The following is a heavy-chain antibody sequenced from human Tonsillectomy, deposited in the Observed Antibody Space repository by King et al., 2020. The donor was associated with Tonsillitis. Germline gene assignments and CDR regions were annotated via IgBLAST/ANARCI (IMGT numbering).Heavy chain of an antibody. D-gene: IGHD6-13*01. J-gene: IGHJ4*02. CDR2: ISETGATT. Sequence: QLVQSGGGFMQPGGSLRLSCAASGFSFNNYAMNWVRQAPGKGLEWVSSISETGATTYYADSVKGRFTISRYNSRSTLYLQLNTLRVEDTALYYCAKGGSSIWYRGLFDYWGQGSLVTVSS. V-gene: IGHV3-23*04. CDR1: GFSFNNYA. CDR3: AKGGSSIWYRGLFDY.